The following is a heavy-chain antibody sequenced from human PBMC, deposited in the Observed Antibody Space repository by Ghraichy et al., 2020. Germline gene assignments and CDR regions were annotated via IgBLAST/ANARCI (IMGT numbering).Heavy chain of an antibody. CDR1: GGSISSSSYY. D-gene: IGHD3-9*01. CDR3: ARVEVDWFGWFDP. Sequence: SETLSLTCTVSGGSISSSSYYWGWIRQPPGKGLEWIGSIYYSGSTYYNPSLKSRVTISVDTSKNQFSLKLSSVTAADTAVYYCARVEVDWFGWFDPWGQGTLVTVSS. V-gene: IGHV4-39*07. CDR2: IYYSGST. J-gene: IGHJ5*02.